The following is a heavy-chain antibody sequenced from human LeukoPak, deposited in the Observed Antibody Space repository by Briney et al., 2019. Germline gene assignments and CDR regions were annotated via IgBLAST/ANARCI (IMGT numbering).Heavy chain of an antibody. CDR3: ARSSSSGWGFRFDP. V-gene: IGHV4-4*07. Sequence: SETLSFTCTVSGGSISSYYWSWIRQSPGKGLEWIGRIYTSGSTNYNPSLKSRVTISVDTSKNQFSLKLSSVTAADTAVYYCARSSSSGWGFRFDPWGQGTLVTVSS. CDR2: IYTSGST. CDR1: GGSISSYY. D-gene: IGHD6-19*01. J-gene: IGHJ5*02.